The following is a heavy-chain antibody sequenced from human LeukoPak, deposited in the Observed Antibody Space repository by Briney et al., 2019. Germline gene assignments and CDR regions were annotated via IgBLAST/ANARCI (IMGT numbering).Heavy chain of an antibody. D-gene: IGHD3-22*01. J-gene: IGHJ3*02. V-gene: IGHV3-21*01. CDR3: AKKWSGDYDSSDIIDAFDI. CDR1: GFTFSDDS. CDR2: ISSSSSYI. Sequence: PGGSLRLSCVASGFTFSDDSMNWVRQAPGKGLEWVSSISSSSSYIYYADSVKGRFTISRDNSRNTLFLQMNSLRAEDTAVFYCAKKWSGDYDSSDIIDAFDIWGQGTMATVSS.